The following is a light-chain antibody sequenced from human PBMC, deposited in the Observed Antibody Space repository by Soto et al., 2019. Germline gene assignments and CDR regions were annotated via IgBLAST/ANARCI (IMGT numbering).Light chain of an antibody. Sequence: QSVLTQPPSASGTPGQTITISCSGSSSNIGSKTVNWYHQLPGTAPKLLIYSNDQRPSGVPDRFSGSKSGTSASLAITGLQSEDEADYYCASWDDSLIGVVFGGGTTLTVL. J-gene: IGLJ3*02. CDR2: SND. CDR3: ASWDDSLIGVV. V-gene: IGLV1-44*01. CDR1: SSNIGSKT.